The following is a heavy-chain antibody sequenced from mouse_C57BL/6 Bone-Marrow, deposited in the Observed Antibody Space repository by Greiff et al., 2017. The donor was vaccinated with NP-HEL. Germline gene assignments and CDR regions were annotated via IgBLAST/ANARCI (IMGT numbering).Heavy chain of an antibody. CDR2: ISDGGSYT. J-gene: IGHJ2*01. D-gene: IGHD5-5*01. CDR1: GFTFSSYA. V-gene: IGHV5-4*01. Sequence: EVKLVESGGGLVKPGGSLKLSCAASGFTFSSYAMSWVRQTPEKRLEWVATISDGGSYTYYPDNVKGRFTISRDNAKNNLYLQMSHLKSEDTAMYYCARDRDYHYGPYYFDYWGQGTTLTVSS. CDR3: ARDRDYHYGPYYFDY.